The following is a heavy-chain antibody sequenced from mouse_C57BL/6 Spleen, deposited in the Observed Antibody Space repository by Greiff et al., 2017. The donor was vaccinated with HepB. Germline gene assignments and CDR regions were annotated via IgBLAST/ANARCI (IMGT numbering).Heavy chain of an antibody. CDR2: IDPSDSYT. V-gene: IGHV1-69*01. CDR3: ARKGSMDY. J-gene: IGHJ4*01. CDR1: GYTFTSYW. Sequence: VQLQQPGAELVMPGASVKLSCKASGYTFTSYWMHWVKQRPGQGLEWIGEIDPSDSYTNYNQKFKGKSTLTVDKSSSTAYMQLSSLTSEDSAVYCCARKGSMDYWGQGTSVTVSS.